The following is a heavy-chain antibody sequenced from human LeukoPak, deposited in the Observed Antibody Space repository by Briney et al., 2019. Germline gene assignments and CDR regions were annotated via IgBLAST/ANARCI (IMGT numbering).Heavy chain of an antibody. J-gene: IGHJ4*02. CDR3: ARRDSGDGDYV. V-gene: IGHV3-23*01. CDR2: ISGSGGHT. D-gene: IGHD4-17*01. CDR1: GFAFITYA. Sequence: GGSLRLSCAASGFAFITYAMAWVRQAPGKGLEWVSGISGSGGHTYYADSVKGRFTISRDNSKNTLYLQMNSLSAEDTAVYYCARRDSGDGDYVWGQGTLVTVSS.